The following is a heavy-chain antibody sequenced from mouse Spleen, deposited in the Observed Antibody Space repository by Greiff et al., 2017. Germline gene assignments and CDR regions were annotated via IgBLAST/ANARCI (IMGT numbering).Heavy chain of an antibody. CDR1: GYTFTSYW. D-gene: IGHD2-5*01. CDR2: IYPSDSYT. CDR3: ARGHSNYFDY. Sequence: VKLQESGAELVRPGASVKLSCKASGYTFTSYWINWVKQRPGQGLEWIGNIYPSDSYTNYNQKFKDKATLTVDKSSSTAYMQLSSLTTEDSAIYYCARGHSNYFDYWGRGTTLTVSS. J-gene: IGHJ2*01. V-gene: IGHV1-69*02.